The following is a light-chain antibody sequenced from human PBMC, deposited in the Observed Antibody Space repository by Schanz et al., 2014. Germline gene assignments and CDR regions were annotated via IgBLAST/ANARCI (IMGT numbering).Light chain of an antibody. CDR2: DVS. J-gene: IGKJ5*01. CDR3: QQANSFPPT. CDR1: QGVSNY. V-gene: IGKV1-13*02. Sequence: AIQLTQSPSSLSASVGDTVTLTCRASQGVSNYLAWYQQKPGKPPNLLMFDVSNLETGVSSRFSGSVSGTDFSLTISGLQPEDFATYFCQQANSFPPTFGQGTRLEIK.